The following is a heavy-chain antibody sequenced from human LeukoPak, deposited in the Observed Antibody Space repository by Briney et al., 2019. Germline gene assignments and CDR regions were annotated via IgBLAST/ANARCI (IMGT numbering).Heavy chain of an antibody. CDR3: ARAYDVRSRLNDYGVLGY. J-gene: IGHJ4*02. D-gene: IGHD4-17*01. Sequence: ASVKVSCKASGYTFTSYAMHWVRQAPGQRLEWMGWINAGNGNTKYSQKFQGRVTITRDTSASTAYMELSSLRSEDTAVYYCARAYDVRSRLNDYGVLGYWGQGTLVTVSS. CDR2: INAGNGNT. CDR1: GYTFTSYA. V-gene: IGHV1-3*01.